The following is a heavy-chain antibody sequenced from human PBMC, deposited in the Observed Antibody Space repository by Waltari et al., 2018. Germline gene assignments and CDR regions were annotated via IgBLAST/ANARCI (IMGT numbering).Heavy chain of an antibody. D-gene: IGHD5-12*01. Sequence: QLQLQESGPGPVKPSETLSLTCSVSGGSIDTPKHYWSWIRQPPGQGLEWIGTISSAGTTYTNPSLRSRLTMSRDTSKNQLSLTLGSTTAADTAVYYCATYIGASVGTAAFDVWGQGTMVTVSS. CDR2: ISSAGTT. V-gene: IGHV4-39*01. CDR3: ATYIGASVGTAAFDV. J-gene: IGHJ3*01. CDR1: GGSIDTPKHY.